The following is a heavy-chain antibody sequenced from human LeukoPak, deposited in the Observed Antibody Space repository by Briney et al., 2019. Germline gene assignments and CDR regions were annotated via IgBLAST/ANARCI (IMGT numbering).Heavy chain of an antibody. D-gene: IGHD1-26*01. V-gene: IGHV1-3*01. CDR2: INAGNGNT. CDR1: GYTFTSYA. J-gene: IGHJ4*02. CDR3: ARDWASLGATGFDY. Sequence: ASVKVSCKASGYTFTSYAMHWVRQAPGQRLEWMGWINAGNGNTKYSQKFQGRVTITRDTSASTAYMELSSLRSEDTAVYYCARDWASLGATGFDYWGQGTLVTVSS.